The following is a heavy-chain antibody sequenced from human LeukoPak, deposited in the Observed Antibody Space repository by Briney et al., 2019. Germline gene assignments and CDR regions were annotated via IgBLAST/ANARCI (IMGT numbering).Heavy chain of an antibody. Sequence: GASVKVSCRGSGYAVTSNCMHWVRQSPGQRPGWRGVSIPSGGSRSYAQKFQGRVTMTRDTSTSTVYLELSSLSSEDTAVYYCARDRGDYDSSGYHNYFDYWGQGTLVTVSS. V-gene: IGHV1-46*01. J-gene: IGHJ4*02. CDR1: GYAVTSNC. CDR3: ARDRGDYDSSGYHNYFDY. CDR2: SIPSGGSR. D-gene: IGHD3-22*01.